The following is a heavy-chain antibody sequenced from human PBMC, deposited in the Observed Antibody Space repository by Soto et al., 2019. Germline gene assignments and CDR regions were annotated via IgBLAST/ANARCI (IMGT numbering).Heavy chain of an antibody. J-gene: IGHJ6*03. V-gene: IGHV1-8*01. CDR1: GYTFTSYD. D-gene: IGHD6-13*01. Sequence: GASVKVSCKASGYTFTSYDINWVRQATGQGLEWMGWMNPNSGNTGYAQKFQGRVTMTRNTSISTAYMELSSLRSEDTAVYYCARGGSSSGYGYYYMDVWGKGTTVTVSS. CDR3: ARGGSSSGYGYYYMDV. CDR2: MNPNSGNT.